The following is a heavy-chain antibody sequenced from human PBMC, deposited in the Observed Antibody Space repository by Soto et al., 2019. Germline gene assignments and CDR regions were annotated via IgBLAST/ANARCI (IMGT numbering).Heavy chain of an antibody. J-gene: IGHJ6*02. Sequence: PSETLSLTCTVSGSSISSYYWSWFRQPPGKGLEWIGYIYYSGSTNYNPSLKSRVTISVDTSKNQFSLKLSSVTAADTAVYYCARLEGRGEVNMDVWGQGTTVTVSS. V-gene: IGHV4-59*01. CDR2: IYYSGST. CDR1: GSSISSYY. D-gene: IGHD6-25*01. CDR3: ARLEGRGEVNMDV.